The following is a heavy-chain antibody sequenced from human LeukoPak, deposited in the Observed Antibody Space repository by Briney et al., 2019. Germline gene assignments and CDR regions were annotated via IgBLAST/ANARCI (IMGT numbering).Heavy chain of an antibody. J-gene: IGHJ3*02. CDR1: GGTFSSYA. V-gene: IGHV1-69*13. CDR3: ARCSGGSCYLFDAFDI. Sequence: SVKVSCKASGGTFSSYAISWVRQAPGQGLEWMGGIISIFGTANYAQKFQGRVTITADESTSTAYMELSSLRSEDTAVYYCARCSGGSCYLFDAFDIWGQGTMVTVSS. CDR2: IISIFGTA. D-gene: IGHD2-15*01.